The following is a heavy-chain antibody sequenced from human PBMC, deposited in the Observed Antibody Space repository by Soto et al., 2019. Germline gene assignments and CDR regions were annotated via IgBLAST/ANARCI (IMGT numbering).Heavy chain of an antibody. D-gene: IGHD2-2*03. CDR2: IYSGGST. CDR1: GFIVSSNY. V-gene: IGHV3-66*01. Sequence: GGSLRLSCASSGFIVSSNYMSWVRQAPGKGLEWVSVIYSGGSTYYADSVKGRFTISRDNSKNTLYLQMNSLRTEDTAVYYCARAVDILYYFDYWGQGTLVTVSS. J-gene: IGHJ4*02. CDR3: ARAVDILYYFDY.